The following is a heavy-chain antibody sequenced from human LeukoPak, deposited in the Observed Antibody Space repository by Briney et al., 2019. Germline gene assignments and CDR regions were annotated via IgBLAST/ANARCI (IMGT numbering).Heavy chain of an antibody. CDR2: ISAYNGNT. J-gene: IGHJ3*02. V-gene: IGHV1-18*01. D-gene: IGHD5-18*01. CDR1: GYTFTSYG. CDR3: ARDVDTAMANDAFDI. Sequence: ASVKVSCKASGYTFTSYGISWVRQAPGQGLEWMGWISAYNGNTNYAQKLQGRVTMTTDTSTSTAYMELRSLRSDDTAVYYCARDVDTAMANDAFDIWGQGTVVTVSS.